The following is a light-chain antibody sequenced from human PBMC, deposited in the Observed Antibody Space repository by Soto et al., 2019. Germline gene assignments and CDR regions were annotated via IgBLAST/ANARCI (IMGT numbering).Light chain of an antibody. CDR2: AAS. CDR3: QQSYSTPLT. CDR1: QSISSY. J-gene: IGKJ4*01. V-gene: IGKV1-39*01. Sequence: DIQMTQSPYSLSAAVGDRVTIACRASQSISSYLNWYQQKPGKAPKLLIYAASSLQSGVPSRFSGSGSGTDFTLTISSLQPEDFATYYCQQSYSTPLTFGGGTQLDIK.